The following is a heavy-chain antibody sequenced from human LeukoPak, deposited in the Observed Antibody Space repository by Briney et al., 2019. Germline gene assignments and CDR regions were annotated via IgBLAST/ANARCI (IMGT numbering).Heavy chain of an antibody. CDR3: ARRATGSGYYSYYYYYYMDV. D-gene: IGHD3-22*01. V-gene: IGHV4-39*01. CDR1: GGSTSSSSYY. Sequence: SETLSLTCTVSGGSTSSSSYYWGWIRQPPGKGLEWIGSIYYSGSTYYNPSLKSRVPISVDTSKNEFSLKLSSVTAADTAVYYCARRATGSGYYSYYYYYYMDVWGKGTTVTVSS. CDR2: IYYSGST. J-gene: IGHJ6*03.